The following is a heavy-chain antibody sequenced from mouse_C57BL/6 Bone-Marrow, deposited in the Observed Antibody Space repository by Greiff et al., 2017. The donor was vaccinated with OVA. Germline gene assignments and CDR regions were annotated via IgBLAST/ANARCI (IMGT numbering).Heavy chain of an antibody. J-gene: IGHJ2*01. CDR3: ARERDYYGSKGY. V-gene: IGHV1-55*01. D-gene: IGHD1-1*01. Sequence: QVQLKQPGAELVKPGASVKMSCKASGYTFTSYWITWVKQRPGQGLEWIGDIYPGSGSTNYNEKFKSKATLTVDTSSSTAYMQLSSLTSEDSAVYYCARERDYYGSKGYWGQGTTLTVSS. CDR2: IYPGSGST. CDR1: GYTFTSYW.